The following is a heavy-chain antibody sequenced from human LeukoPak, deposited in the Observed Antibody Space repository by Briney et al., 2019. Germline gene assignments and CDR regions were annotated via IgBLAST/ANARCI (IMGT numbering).Heavy chain of an antibody. D-gene: IGHD3-10*01. CDR3: AKLKVFGSGSWDY. J-gene: IGHJ4*02. V-gene: IGHV3-23*01. CDR1: GFTFSNSV. CDR2: LSDSYYDT. Sequence: PGGSLTLSCAASGFTFSNSVVSWVRQAPGKGLEWVSDLSDSYYDTHHAGSVKGRFTNSRDNSKNTLYLQMNSLRVEYTATYYCAKLKVFGSGSWDYWGQGSLVTVSS.